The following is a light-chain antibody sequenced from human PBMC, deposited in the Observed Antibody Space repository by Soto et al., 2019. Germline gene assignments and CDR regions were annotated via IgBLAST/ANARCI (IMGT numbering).Light chain of an antibody. CDR3: QQYNSYPT. CDR2: KAS. Sequence: DIQMTQSPSTLSAYVGDRVTITCRASQSISRWLAWYQQKPGKAPILIYKASSLQSGVPSRFSGSGSGTEFTLTISSLQPDDFATYYCQQYNSYPTFGQGTKAEIK. V-gene: IGKV1-5*03. J-gene: IGKJ1*01. CDR1: QSISRW.